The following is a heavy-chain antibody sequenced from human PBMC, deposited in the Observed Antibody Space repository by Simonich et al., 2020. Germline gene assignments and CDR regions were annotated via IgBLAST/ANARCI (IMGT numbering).Heavy chain of an antibody. D-gene: IGHD2-2*01. V-gene: IGHV4-59*12. Sequence: QVQLQESGPGLVKPSETLSLTCTVSGGSISSYYWSWIRQPPGKGLEWFGYIYYSGSTNYNPSLKSRVTISVDTSKNQFSLKLSSVTAADTAVYYCARGGRYCSSTSCYYYYYYMDVWGKGTTVTVSS. CDR2: IYYSGST. CDR1: GGSISSYY. CDR3: ARGGRYCSSTSCYYYYYYMDV. J-gene: IGHJ6*03.